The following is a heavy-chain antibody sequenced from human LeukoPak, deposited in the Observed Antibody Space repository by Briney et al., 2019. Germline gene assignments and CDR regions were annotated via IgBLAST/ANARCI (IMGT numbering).Heavy chain of an antibody. J-gene: IGHJ4*02. V-gene: IGHV1-69*05. Sequence: SVKVSCKASGGTFSGYVIRWVRQAPGQGLEWMGGIIPMLNKTNYAQKFQGRATVTTDESTSTANMELRRLRSEDTAVYYCARCSAGGYFFDFWARGSRLSVSS. CDR2: IIPMLNKT. CDR3: ARCSAGGYFFDF. CDR1: GGTFSGYV. D-gene: IGHD3-10*02.